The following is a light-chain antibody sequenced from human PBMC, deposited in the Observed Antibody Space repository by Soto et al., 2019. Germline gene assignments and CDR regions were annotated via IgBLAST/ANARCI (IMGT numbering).Light chain of an antibody. CDR3: QQSYINPTWT. V-gene: IGKV1-39*01. J-gene: IGKJ1*01. Sequence: DIQLTQSPSSLSASVGDRITITCRASQSISTYLNRYQQKPGEAPTLLVYDSSTLQSGVPSRFIGCGFGAEFTLTVSSLQPEDFATYYCQQSYINPTWTFGQGTKVEI. CDR1: QSISTY. CDR2: DSS.